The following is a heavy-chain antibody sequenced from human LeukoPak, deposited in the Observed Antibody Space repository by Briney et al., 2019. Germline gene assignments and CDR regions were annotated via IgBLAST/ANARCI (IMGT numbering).Heavy chain of an antibody. CDR3: ARRYHYYMDV. CDR1: GGSISSSSYY. Sequence: SETLSLTCTVSGGSISSSSYYWGWIRQPPGKGLEWIGSIYYSGSTYYNPSLKSRVTISVDTSKNQFSLKLSSVTAADTAVYYCARRYHYYMDVWGKGTTVTVSS. CDR2: IYYSGST. V-gene: IGHV4-39*01. J-gene: IGHJ6*03.